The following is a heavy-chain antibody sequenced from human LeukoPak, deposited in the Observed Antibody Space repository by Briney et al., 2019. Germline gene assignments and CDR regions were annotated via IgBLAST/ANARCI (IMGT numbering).Heavy chain of an antibody. V-gene: IGHV4-59*12. Sequence: SETLSLTCTVSSGSISGYYWSWIRQPPGKGLEWVGYISYSGSTNYNPSLKSRVTISVDTSKNQFSLKLSPVTAADTAVYYCAREGYSSGWYYRDFDYWGQGTLVTVSS. D-gene: IGHD6-19*01. J-gene: IGHJ4*02. CDR3: AREGYSSGWYYRDFDY. CDR1: SGSISGYY. CDR2: ISYSGST.